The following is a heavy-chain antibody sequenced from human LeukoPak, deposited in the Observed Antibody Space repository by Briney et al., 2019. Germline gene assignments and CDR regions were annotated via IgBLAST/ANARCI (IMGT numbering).Heavy chain of an antibody. D-gene: IGHD3-10*01. J-gene: IGHJ4*02. Sequence: PGGSLGLSCAASGFTFSSYGMHWVRQAPGKGLGWVAVISYDGGNKYYADSVKGRFTISRDNSKNTLYLQMNSLRAEDTAVYYCARSELWFGETYFDYWGQGTLVTVSS. V-gene: IGHV3-30*03. CDR1: GFTFSSYG. CDR3: ARSELWFGETYFDY. CDR2: ISYDGGNK.